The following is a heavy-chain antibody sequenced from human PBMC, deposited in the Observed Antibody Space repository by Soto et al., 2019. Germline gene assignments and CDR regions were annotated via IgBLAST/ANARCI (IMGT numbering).Heavy chain of an antibody. V-gene: IGHV1-2*04. CDR1: GYTFTGYY. D-gene: IGHD3-9*01. Sequence: ASVKVSCKASGYTFTGYYMHWVRQAPGQGLEWMGWINPNSGGTNYAQKFQGWVTMTRDTSISTAYMELSRLRSDDTAVYYCAREGAYDILTGYPYYMDVWGKGTTVTVSS. CDR3: AREGAYDILTGYPYYMDV. J-gene: IGHJ6*03. CDR2: INPNSGGT.